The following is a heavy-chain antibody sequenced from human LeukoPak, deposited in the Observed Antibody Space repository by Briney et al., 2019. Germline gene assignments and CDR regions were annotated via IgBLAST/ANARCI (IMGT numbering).Heavy chain of an antibody. Sequence: SETLSLICTICGGSISSGDYYWSWIRQPPGKGLEWIGYIYYSGSTYYNPSLKSRVTISVDTSKNQFSLKLSSVTAADTAVYYCARDHGIVGATGYWGQGTLVTVSS. CDR1: GGSISSGDYY. J-gene: IGHJ4*02. CDR3: ARDHGIVGATGY. V-gene: IGHV4-30-4*08. D-gene: IGHD1-26*01. CDR2: IYYSGST.